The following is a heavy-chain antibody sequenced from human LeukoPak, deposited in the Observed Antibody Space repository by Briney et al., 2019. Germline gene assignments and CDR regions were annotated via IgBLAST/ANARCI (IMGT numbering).Heavy chain of an antibody. V-gene: IGHV3-7*03. J-gene: IGHJ4*02. CDR1: RFTFSNYW. D-gene: IGHD3-22*01. CDR3: AIDYYDSSGYEDY. CDR2: IKQDESEK. Sequence: GGSLRLSCVASRFTFSNYWMGWVRQAPGKGLEWVANIKQDESEKYYVDSVKGRFTISRDNAKNSLYLQMNSLRAEDTAVYYCAIDYYDSSGYEDYWGQGTLVTVSS.